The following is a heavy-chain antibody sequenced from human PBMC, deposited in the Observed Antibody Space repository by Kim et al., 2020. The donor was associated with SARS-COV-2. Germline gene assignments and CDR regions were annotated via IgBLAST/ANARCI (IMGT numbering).Heavy chain of an antibody. CDR2: ISYDGSNK. J-gene: IGHJ4*02. V-gene: IGHV3-30*18. Sequence: GGSLRLSCAASGFTFSSYGMHWVRQAPGKGLEWVAVISYDGSNKYYADSVKGRFTISRDNSKNTLYLQMNSLRAEDTAVYYCAKDRTHSGWVGLFDYWGQGTLVTVSS. D-gene: IGHD6-19*01. CDR1: GFTFSSYG. CDR3: AKDRTHSGWVGLFDY.